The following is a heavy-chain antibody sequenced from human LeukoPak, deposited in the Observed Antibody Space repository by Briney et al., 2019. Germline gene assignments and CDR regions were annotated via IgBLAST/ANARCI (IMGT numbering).Heavy chain of an antibody. D-gene: IGHD3-22*01. CDR2: IYSGGST. CDR3: YSMIVVEIRVINDY. Sequence: GGSLRLSCAVSGFTISSNYMSWVRQAPGKGLEWVSVIYSGGSTYYADSVKGRFTISRDNSKNTLYLQMNSLRAEDTAVYYCYSMIVVEIRVINDYWGQGTLVTVSS. J-gene: IGHJ4*02. CDR1: GFTISSNY. V-gene: IGHV3-66*01.